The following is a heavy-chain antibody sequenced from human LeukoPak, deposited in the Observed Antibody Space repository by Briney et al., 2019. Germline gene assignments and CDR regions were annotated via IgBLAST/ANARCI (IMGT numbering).Heavy chain of an antibody. V-gene: IGHV3-69-1*02. CDR3: ARGEEKATITALDS. J-gene: IGHJ4*02. D-gene: IGHD5-24*01. Sequence: SGGSLRLSCAASGFTFSNYDMHWVRQAPGKGLEWVSAIKGRFSISRDDAENSLYLQMNSLRAVDMAVYFCARGEEKATITALDSSGQGTLVTVSS. CDR1: GFTFSNYD. CDR2: I.